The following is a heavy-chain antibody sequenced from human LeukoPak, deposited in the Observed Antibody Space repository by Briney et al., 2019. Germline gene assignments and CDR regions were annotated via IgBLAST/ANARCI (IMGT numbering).Heavy chain of an antibody. CDR3: AKEAFDTSGSSDY. CDR2: ISYDGRNK. Sequence: GGSLRLSCAVPGFTFSKYGMHWVRQAPGKGVEWGAVISYDGRNKYYADSVKRGSTISRDNPKNTLYLQMNSLRAEDTPVYYCAKEAFDTSGSSDYWGQGTLVTVSS. D-gene: IGHD3-22*01. CDR1: GFTFSKYG. J-gene: IGHJ4*02. V-gene: IGHV3-30*18.